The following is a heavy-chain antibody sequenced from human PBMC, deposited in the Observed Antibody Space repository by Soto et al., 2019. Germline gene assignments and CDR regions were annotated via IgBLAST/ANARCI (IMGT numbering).Heavy chain of an antibody. Sequence: EVQLVESGGGLVQPGGSLRLSCAASGFTLSGRSMHWVRQAPGKGLVWVSGIDNAGTDSTYADSVKGRFTSSRDNAKNMLYLQMNSLRVEDTALYYCARGWFGPDVWGKGTPVTVSS. CDR2: IDNAGTDS. J-gene: IGHJ6*04. CDR3: ARGWFGPDV. D-gene: IGHD3-10*01. V-gene: IGHV3-74*01. CDR1: GFTLSGRS.